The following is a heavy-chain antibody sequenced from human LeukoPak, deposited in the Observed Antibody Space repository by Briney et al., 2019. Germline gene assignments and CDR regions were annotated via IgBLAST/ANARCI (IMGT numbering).Heavy chain of an antibody. D-gene: IGHD6-13*01. V-gene: IGHV4-4*07. CDR2: IYTSGST. J-gene: IGHJ5*02. CDR1: GGSISSYY. CDR3: ARVIAAAGTEWFDP. Sequence: SETLSLTCTVSGGSISSYYWSWIRQPAGKGLEWIGRIYTSGSTNYNPSLKSRVTISVDTSKNQFSLKLSSVTAADTAVYYCARVIAAAGTEWFDPWGQGTLVTVSS.